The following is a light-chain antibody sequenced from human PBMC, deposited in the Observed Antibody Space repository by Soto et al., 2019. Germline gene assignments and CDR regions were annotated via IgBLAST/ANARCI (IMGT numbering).Light chain of an antibody. CDR1: QSVSTN. V-gene: IGKV3-15*01. CDR2: GAS. J-gene: IGKJ2*01. Sequence: EIVXTXSPATXSXSPGERATLSCRASQSVSTNLAWYQQKPGQAPRLLMYGASTRATGIPARFSGSGSGTEFTLTISSLQSEDFAVYYCQQYHNWPPYTFGQGTKLEIK. CDR3: QQYHNWPPYT.